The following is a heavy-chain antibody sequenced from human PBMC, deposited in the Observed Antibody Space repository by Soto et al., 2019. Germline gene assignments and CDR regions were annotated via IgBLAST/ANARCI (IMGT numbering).Heavy chain of an antibody. V-gene: IGHV4-34*01. CDR2: INHSGST. J-gene: IGHJ4*02. Sequence: QVRLQQWGAGLLKPSETLSLTCAVYGGSFSGYYWSWIRQPPGKGLEWIGEINHSGSTNYNPSLKSRVTISVDTSKNQFSLKLSSVTAADTAVYYCARGGYSGYARWGQGTLVTVSS. D-gene: IGHD5-12*01. CDR1: GGSFSGYY. CDR3: ARGGYSGYAR.